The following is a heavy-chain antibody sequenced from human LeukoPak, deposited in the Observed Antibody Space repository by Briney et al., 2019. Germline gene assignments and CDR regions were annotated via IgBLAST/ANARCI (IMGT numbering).Heavy chain of an antibody. V-gene: IGHV3-21*01. D-gene: IGHD5-24*01. CDR2: ISSSSSYI. Sequence: GGSLRLSCAASGFTFSSYSMNWVRQAPGKGLEWVSSISSSSSYIYYADSVKGRFTIFRDNAKNSLYLQMNSLRAEDTAVYYCARAAMRWLQPYYFDYWGQGTLVTVSS. CDR1: GFTFSSYS. CDR3: ARAAMRWLQPYYFDY. J-gene: IGHJ4*02.